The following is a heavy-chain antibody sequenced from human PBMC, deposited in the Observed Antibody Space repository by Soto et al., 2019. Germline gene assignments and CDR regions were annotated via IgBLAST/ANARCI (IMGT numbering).Heavy chain of an antibody. CDR3: ARDHKWDGMDV. CDR2: IYYSGST. CDR1: GDSIDDYY. V-gene: IGHV4-59*01. J-gene: IGHJ6*02. D-gene: IGHD1-26*01. Sequence: SETLSLTCSVSGDSIDDYYWSWIRQSPGKGLEWIGYIYYSGSTNYNPSLKSRPSISVDTSKNQFSLKLSSVTAADTAVYYCARDHKWDGMDVWGQGTTVTVSS.